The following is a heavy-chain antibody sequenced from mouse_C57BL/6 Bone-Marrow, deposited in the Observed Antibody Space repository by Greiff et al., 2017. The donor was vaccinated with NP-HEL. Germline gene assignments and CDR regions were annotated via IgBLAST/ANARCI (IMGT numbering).Heavy chain of an antibody. CDR3: ASQTAQATWFAY. D-gene: IGHD3-2*02. Sequence: QVQLQQPGAELVRPGTSVKLSCKASGYTFTSYWMHWVKQRPGQGLEWIGVIDPSDSYTNSNQKFKGKATLTVDTSSSTAYRQLNSLTSEDSAIYYCASQTAQATWFAYWGQGTLVTVSA. V-gene: IGHV1-59*01. J-gene: IGHJ3*01. CDR2: IDPSDSYT. CDR1: GYTFTSYW.